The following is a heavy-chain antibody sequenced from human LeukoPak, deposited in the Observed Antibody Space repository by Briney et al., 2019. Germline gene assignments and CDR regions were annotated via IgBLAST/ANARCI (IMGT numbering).Heavy chain of an antibody. CDR2: ISYDGSNK. Sequence: GGSLRLSCAASGFTFSSYGMHWVRQAPGKGLEWVAVISYDGSNKYYADSVKGRFTISRDNSKNTLYLQMNSLRAEDTAVYYCAKDLGWFGELLWGDYWGQGTLVTVSS. CDR3: AKDLGWFGELLWGDY. D-gene: IGHD3-10*01. V-gene: IGHV3-30*18. J-gene: IGHJ4*02. CDR1: GFTFSSYG.